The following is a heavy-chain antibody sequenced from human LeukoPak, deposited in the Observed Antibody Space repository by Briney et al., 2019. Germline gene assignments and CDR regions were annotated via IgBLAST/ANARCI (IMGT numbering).Heavy chain of an antibody. J-gene: IGHJ4*02. CDR2: ISGSGGST. Sequence: GGSLRLSCAASGFTFSSYAMSWVRQAPGKGLEWVSAISGSGGSTYYADSVKGRFTISRDNSKNTLYLQMNSLRAEDTAFYYRTTAYEILTGYYDYWGQGTLVTVSS. CDR1: GFTFSSYA. V-gene: IGHV3-23*01. D-gene: IGHD3-9*01. CDR3: TTAYEILTGYYDY.